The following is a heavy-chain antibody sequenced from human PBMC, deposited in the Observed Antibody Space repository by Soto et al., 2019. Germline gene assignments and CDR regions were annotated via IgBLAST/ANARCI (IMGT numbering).Heavy chain of an antibody. CDR2: IYYSGST. J-gene: IGHJ2*01. CDR1: GGSISSSSYY. CDR3: ATVTTFWYFDL. D-gene: IGHD4-17*01. Sequence: SETLSLTCSVSGGSISSSSYYWGWIRQPPGKGLEWVGIIYYSGSTYYNPSLKSRVTISVDTSKNQFSLKLSSVTVADTAVYHCATVTTFWYFDLWGRGTLVTVSS. V-gene: IGHV4-39*01.